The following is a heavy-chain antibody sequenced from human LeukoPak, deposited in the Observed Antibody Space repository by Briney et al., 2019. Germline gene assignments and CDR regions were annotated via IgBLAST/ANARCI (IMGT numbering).Heavy chain of an antibody. D-gene: IGHD4-17*01. Sequence: SVKVSCTASGGTFSSYAISWVRQAPGQGLEWMGGIIPIFGTANYAQKFQGRVTITADESTSTAYMELSSLRSEDTAVYYCAGIGMGEYGDYGGGWGQGTLVTVSS. CDR1: GGTFSSYA. J-gene: IGHJ4*02. V-gene: IGHV1-69*13. CDR2: IIPIFGTA. CDR3: AGIGMGEYGDYGGG.